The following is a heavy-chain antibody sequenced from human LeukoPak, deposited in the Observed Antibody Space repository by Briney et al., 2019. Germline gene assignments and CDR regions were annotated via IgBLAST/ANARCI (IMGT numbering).Heavy chain of an antibody. CDR3: ARRPFDY. J-gene: IGHJ4*02. V-gene: IGHV4-34*01. D-gene: IGHD6-25*01. CDR1: GGSFSGYY. CDR2: INHSGST. Sequence: SETLSLTCAVHGGSFSGYYWSWIRQPPGKGLEWIGEINHSGSTNYNLSLKSRVTISVDTSKIQFSLKLSSVTAADTAVYYCARRPFDYWGQGTLVTVSS.